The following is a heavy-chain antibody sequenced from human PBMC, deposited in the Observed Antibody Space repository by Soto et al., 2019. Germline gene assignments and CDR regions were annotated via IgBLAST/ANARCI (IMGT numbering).Heavy chain of an antibody. D-gene: IGHD5-12*01. J-gene: IGHJ4*02. CDR2: IFSNDEK. V-gene: IGHV2-26*01. CDR3: ARIVVSVGVATLFDY. CDR1: GFSLSNARMG. Sequence: QVTLKASGPVLVKPTEPLTLTCTVSGFSLSNARMGVSWIRQPPGKALEWLAHIFSNDEKSYSTSLKSRLTISKDTSKSQVVLTMTNMDPVDTATYYCARIVVSVGVATLFDYWGQGTLVTVSS.